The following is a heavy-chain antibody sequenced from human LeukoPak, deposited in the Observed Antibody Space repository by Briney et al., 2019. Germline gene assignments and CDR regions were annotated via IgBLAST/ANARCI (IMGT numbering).Heavy chain of an antibody. CDR2: IYYSGGT. V-gene: IGHV4-59*01. D-gene: IGHD3-10*01. CDR1: GGSISTYY. Sequence: PSETLSLTCTLSGGSISTYYWSWIRRPPGKGLEWIGDIYYSGGTNYNPSLKSRVIISVDTSKNQFSLKLSSVTAADTAVYYCARVSRTGAFDYWGQGTLVTVSS. J-gene: IGHJ4*02. CDR3: ARVSRTGAFDY.